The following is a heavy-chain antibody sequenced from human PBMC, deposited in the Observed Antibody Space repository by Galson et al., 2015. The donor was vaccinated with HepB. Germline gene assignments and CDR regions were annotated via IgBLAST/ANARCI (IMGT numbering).Heavy chain of an antibody. Sequence: SVKVSCKASGGTFSSYTISWVRQAPGQGLEWMGRIIPILGIANYAQKFQGRVTITADKSTSTAYMELSSLRSEDTAVYYCARDPSGGYATPTYYYYGMDVWGQGTTVTVSS. CDR3: ARDPSGGYATPTYYYYGMDV. J-gene: IGHJ6*02. CDR1: GGTFSSYT. CDR2: IIPILGIA. V-gene: IGHV1-69*04. D-gene: IGHD6-25*01.